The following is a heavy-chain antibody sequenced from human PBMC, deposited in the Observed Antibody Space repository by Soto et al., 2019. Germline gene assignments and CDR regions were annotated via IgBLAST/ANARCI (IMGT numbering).Heavy chain of an antibody. Sequence: GGSLRLSCAASGFTFSSYGMHWVRQAPGKGLEWVAVISYDGSNKYYADSVKGRFTISRDNSKNTLYLQMNSLRAEDTAVYYCAKEWLEPSTFDYWGQGTLVTVSS. D-gene: IGHD6-19*01. J-gene: IGHJ4*02. CDR1: GFTFSSYG. CDR3: AKEWLEPSTFDY. CDR2: ISYDGSNK. V-gene: IGHV3-30*18.